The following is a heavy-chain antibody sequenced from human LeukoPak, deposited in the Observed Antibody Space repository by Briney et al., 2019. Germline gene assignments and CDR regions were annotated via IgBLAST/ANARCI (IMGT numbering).Heavy chain of an antibody. D-gene: IGHD5-18*01. V-gene: IGHV3-30*18. Sequence: QAGGSLRLSCAASGFTFSSYGMHWVRQAPGKGLEWVAVISYDGSNKYYADSVKGRFTISRDNSKNTLYLQMNSLRAEDTAVYYCAKSLGHTAMVLPEEDYWGQGTLVTVSS. J-gene: IGHJ4*02. CDR2: ISYDGSNK. CDR1: GFTFSSYG. CDR3: AKSLGHTAMVLPEEDY.